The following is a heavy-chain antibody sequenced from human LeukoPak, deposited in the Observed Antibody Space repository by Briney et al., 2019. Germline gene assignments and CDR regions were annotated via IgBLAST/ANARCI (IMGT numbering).Heavy chain of an antibody. V-gene: IGHV3-23*01. D-gene: IGHD2-21*02. CDR1: GFTFSSYA. Sequence: GGSLTLSCGASGFTFSSYAMSWVRQPPGKGLGWVSAISGSGGHTYYADSVKGRFTISRDNSKNTLYLHMNSLRAEDTAVYSCAREWGGGDCYSSPADYWGHGTLVTVSS. J-gene: IGHJ4*01. CDR3: AREWGGGDCYSSPADY. CDR2: ISGSGGHT.